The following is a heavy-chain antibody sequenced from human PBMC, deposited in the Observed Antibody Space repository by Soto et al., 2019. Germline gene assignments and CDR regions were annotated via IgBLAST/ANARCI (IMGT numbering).Heavy chain of an antibody. CDR3: ARVQPTTLYDYGDYGEFDY. V-gene: IGHV3-33*01. CDR2: IWYDGSNK. D-gene: IGHD4-17*01. Sequence: GGSLRLSCAASGFTFSSYGMHWVRQAPGKGLEWVAVIWYDGSNKYYADSVKGRFTISRDNSKNTLYLQMNSLRAEDTAVYYCARVQPTTLYDYGDYGEFDYWGQGTLVTVSS. CDR1: GFTFSSYG. J-gene: IGHJ4*02.